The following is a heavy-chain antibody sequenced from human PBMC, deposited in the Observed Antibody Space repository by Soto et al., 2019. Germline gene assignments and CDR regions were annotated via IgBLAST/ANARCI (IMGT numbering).Heavy chain of an antibody. V-gene: IGHV3-21*01. D-gene: IGHD3-9*01. CDR1: GFTFSRYS. Sequence: LRLSCAASGFTFSRYSMYWVRQAPGKGLEWVSSISASSDYIYYADSLNGRFTISRDNAKNSLYLQMNSLRAEDTAVYYCASGDYDILTGYLFDYWGQGTLVTVSS. CDR3: ASGDYDILTGYLFDY. CDR2: ISASSDYI. J-gene: IGHJ4*02.